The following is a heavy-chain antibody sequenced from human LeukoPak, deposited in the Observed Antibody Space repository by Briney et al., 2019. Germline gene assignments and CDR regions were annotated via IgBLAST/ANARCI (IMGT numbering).Heavy chain of an antibody. CDR3: ARGGSNSGWYGRDFDY. D-gene: IGHD6-19*01. J-gene: IGHJ4*02. CDR1: GFTFSTYC. CDR2: IKKDESKK. V-gene: IGHV3-7*01. Sequence: GGSLRLSCAASGFTFSTYCMHWVRQAPGQGLEWVACIKKDESKKYYVDSVKGRFTITRDNAKNSLYLQMNSLRAEDTAVYYCARGGSNSGWYGRDFDYWGQGTLVSVSS.